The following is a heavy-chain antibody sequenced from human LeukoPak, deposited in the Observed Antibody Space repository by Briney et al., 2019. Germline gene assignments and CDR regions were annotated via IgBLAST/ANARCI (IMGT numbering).Heavy chain of an antibody. CDR3: AKKIPVYYGLDV. J-gene: IGHJ6*02. CDR1: GGSISSYY. V-gene: IGHV4-59*08. CDR2: IFYSGST. D-gene: IGHD2-2*02. Sequence: PSETLSLTCTVSGGSISSYYWSWIRQPPGKGLEWIGYIFYSGSTNYNPSLKSRVTISLDTSKNQFSLRLSSVTAADTAVYYCAKKIPVYYGLDVWGQGTTVTVSS.